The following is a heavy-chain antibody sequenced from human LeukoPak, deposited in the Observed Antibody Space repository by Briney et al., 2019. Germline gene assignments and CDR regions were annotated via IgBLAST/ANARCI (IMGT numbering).Heavy chain of an antibody. CDR2: IYYSGGT. J-gene: IGHJ6*02. CDR3: ARDRRYYDSSGTVYYDGMDV. Sequence: SETLSLTCTVSGGSISRYYWGWIRQPPGKGLEWIGYIYYSGGTNYNPSLKSRVTISVDTSKNQFSLKLSSVTAADTAVYYCARDRRYYDSSGTVYYDGMDVWGQGTMVTVSS. V-gene: IGHV4-59*01. D-gene: IGHD3-22*01. CDR1: GGSISRYY.